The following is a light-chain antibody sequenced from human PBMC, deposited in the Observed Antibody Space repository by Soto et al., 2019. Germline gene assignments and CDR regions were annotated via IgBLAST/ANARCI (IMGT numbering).Light chain of an antibody. J-gene: IGKJ1*01. CDR1: QSISNW. Sequence: DIQMTQSPSTLPASVGDRVTITCRASQSISNWLALYQQKPGTAPKLLIYHASTLESGVPSRFSGSGSGTEFTLTISSLQPDDSATYYCQQYTNTNNPWMFGQGTKVDIK. V-gene: IGKV1-5*01. CDR3: QQYTNTNNPWM. CDR2: HAS.